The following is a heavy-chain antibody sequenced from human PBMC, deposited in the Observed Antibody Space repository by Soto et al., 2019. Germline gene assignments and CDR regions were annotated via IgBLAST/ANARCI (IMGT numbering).Heavy chain of an antibody. CDR3: ARHGKYYDILTGYYGYYYYGMDV. V-gene: IGHV5-10-1*01. D-gene: IGHD3-9*01. CDR1: GYSFTSYW. CDR2: IDPSDSYT. Sequence: PGESLKISCKGSGYSFTSYWISWVRQMPGKGLEWMGRIDPSDSYTNYSPSFQGHVTISSEKSISTAYLQWSSLKASDTAMYYCARHGKYYDILTGYYGYYYYGMDVWGQGTTVTVSS. J-gene: IGHJ6*02.